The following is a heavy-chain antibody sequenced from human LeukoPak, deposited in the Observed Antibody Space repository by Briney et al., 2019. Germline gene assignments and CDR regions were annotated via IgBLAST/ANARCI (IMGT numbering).Heavy chain of an antibody. J-gene: IGHJ3*02. V-gene: IGHV3-53*01. CDR2: IYSGGST. Sequence: GGSLRLSCAASGFTVSSNYMSWVRQAPGKGLEWVSVIYSGGSTYYADSVKGRFTISRDNSKNTLYLQMNNLRAEDTAVYYCASVFYDILTGYYPRENDAFDIWGQGTMVTVSS. D-gene: IGHD3-9*01. CDR3: ASVFYDILTGYYPRENDAFDI. CDR1: GFTVSSNY.